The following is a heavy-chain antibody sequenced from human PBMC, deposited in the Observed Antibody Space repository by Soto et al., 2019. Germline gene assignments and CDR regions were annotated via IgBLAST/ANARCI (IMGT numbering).Heavy chain of an antibody. D-gene: IGHD3-9*01. Sequence: PVGSLRLSCAPSGFTFSSYEMNWVRQAPGKGLEWVSYISVSGTMRFYADAVKGRFTISRDNTKKILYLQMNSLRAEDTALYYCATAGLTGTVWGQGTTVTAP. V-gene: IGHV3-48*03. CDR3: ATAGLTGTV. J-gene: IGHJ6*02. CDR2: ISVSGTMR. CDR1: GFTFSSYE.